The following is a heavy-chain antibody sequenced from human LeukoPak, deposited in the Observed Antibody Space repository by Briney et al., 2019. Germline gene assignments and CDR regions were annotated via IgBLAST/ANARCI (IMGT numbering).Heavy chain of an antibody. CDR1: GGSISSGSYY. CDR3: ARQRGYCSSISCYAWFDP. V-gene: IGHV4-39*01. CDR2: IYYSGST. Sequence: PSETLSLTCTVSGGSISSGSYYWGWIRQPPGKGLEWIGSIYYSGSTDYNPSLKSRVSISIDTSKNQFSLKLSSVTAADTAVYYCARQRGYCSSISCYAWFDPWGQGTLVTVSS. J-gene: IGHJ5*02. D-gene: IGHD2-2*01.